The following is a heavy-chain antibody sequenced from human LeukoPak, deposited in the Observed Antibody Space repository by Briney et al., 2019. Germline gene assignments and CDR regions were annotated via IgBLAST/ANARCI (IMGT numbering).Heavy chain of an antibody. CDR1: GGSISSSSYY. V-gene: IGHV4-61*05. D-gene: IGHD3-22*01. Sequence: PSETLSLTCTVSGGSISSSSYYWGWIRQPPGKGLEWIGYIYYSGSTNYNPSLKSRVTISVDTSKNQFSLKLNSVTAADTAVYYCAGGGDSGGYYYPMFDYWGQGTLVTVSS. J-gene: IGHJ4*02. CDR3: AGGGDSGGYYYPMFDY. CDR2: IYYSGST.